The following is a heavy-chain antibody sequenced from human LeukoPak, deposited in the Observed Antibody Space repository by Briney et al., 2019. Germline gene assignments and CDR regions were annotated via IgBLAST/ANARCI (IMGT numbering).Heavy chain of an antibody. CDR2: ISAYNGNT. V-gene: IGHV1-18*01. D-gene: IGHD2-2*01. J-gene: IGHJ4*02. Sequence: GASVKVSFKTSGYTFPSYGITWVRQAPGQGLEWMGWISAYNGNTNYAQKLQGRVTMTTDTSTSTAYMELRSLRSDDTAVYYCATSTHMGNYFDYWGQGTLVTVSS. CDR1: GYTFPSYG. CDR3: ATSTHMGNYFDY.